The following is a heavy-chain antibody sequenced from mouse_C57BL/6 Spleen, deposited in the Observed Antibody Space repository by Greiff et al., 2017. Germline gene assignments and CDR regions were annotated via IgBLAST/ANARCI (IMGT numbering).Heavy chain of an antibody. CDR2: IYPGDGDT. CDR1: GYAFSSYW. CDR3: ARDSNSYYFDY. J-gene: IGHJ2*01. D-gene: IGHD2-5*01. V-gene: IGHV1-80*01. Sequence: VQLVESGAELVKPGASVKISCKASGYAFSSYWMNWVKQRPGKGLEWIGQIYPGDGDTNYNGKFKGKATLTADKSSSTAYMQLSSLTSEDSAVYFCARDSNSYYFDYWGQGTTLTVSS.